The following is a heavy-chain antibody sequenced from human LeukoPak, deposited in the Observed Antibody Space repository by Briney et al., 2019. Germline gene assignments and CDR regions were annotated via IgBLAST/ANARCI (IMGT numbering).Heavy chain of an antibody. CDR2: FDYSGST. D-gene: IGHD3-22*01. CDR1: GGSLRSYF. V-gene: IGHV4-59*01. CDR3: ARVTMGYDSSGPLNYFDY. Sequence: NTSETLSLTCTVSGGSLRSYFWSWIRQSPGKGLEWIGYFDYSGSTNYNPSLKSRVTISVDTSKNQFSLKLSSVTAADTAVYYCARVTMGYDSSGPLNYFDYWGQGTLVTVSS. J-gene: IGHJ4*02.